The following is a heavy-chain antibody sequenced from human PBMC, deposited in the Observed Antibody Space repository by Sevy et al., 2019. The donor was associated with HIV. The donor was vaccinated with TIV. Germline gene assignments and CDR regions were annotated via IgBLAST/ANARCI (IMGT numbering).Heavy chain of an antibody. J-gene: IGHJ6*02. D-gene: IGHD3-22*01. CDR3: AKDAYYYDGSGYSMSQWYYGMDV. CDR2: IKLDGSDK. Sequence: GGSLRLSCGASDFIFENYWMTWVRQTSGQGLEWVATIKLDGSDKYYGDSVKGRFTISRDNSKKSLYLQMNSLRAEDTAVYYCAKDAYYYDGSGYSMSQWYYGMDVWGQGTTVTVSS. CDR1: DFIFENYW. V-gene: IGHV3-7*03.